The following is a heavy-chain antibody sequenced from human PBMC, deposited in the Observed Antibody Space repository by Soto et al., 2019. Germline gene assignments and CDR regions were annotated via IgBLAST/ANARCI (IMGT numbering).Heavy chain of an antibody. J-gene: IGHJ4*02. D-gene: IGHD3-16*01. Sequence: KSSETLSLTCTVSNYSISSGYYWGWIRQSPGEGLEWIVSMYHSGTTHYNPSLKSRVTISMDTSKNQFSLKLTSVTSADTAVYFCARVAFGPIDYWGQGTLVTVSS. V-gene: IGHV4-38-2*02. CDR2: MYHSGTT. CDR1: NYSISSGYY. CDR3: ARVAFGPIDY.